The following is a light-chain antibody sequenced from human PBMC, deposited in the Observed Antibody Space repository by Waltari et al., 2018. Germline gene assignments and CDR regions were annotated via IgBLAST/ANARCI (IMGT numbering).Light chain of an antibody. J-gene: IGKJ4*01. V-gene: IGKV3-20*01. CDR2: GAS. CDR3: QQYDSIVLT. CDR1: QSVSNNF. Sequence: EIVSTQSPGTLSLSPGERATLSCRASQSVSNNFLNWYQQKPGQAPRLLIYGASSRATGIPDRFSGSGSGTDFTLTISRLEPEDFAVYYCQQYDSIVLTFGGGTKVEI.